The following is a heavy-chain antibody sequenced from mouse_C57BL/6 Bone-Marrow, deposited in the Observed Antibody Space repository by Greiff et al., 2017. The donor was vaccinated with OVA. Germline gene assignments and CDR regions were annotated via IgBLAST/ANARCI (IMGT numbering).Heavy chain of an antibody. Sequence: QVQLQQPGAELVMPGASVKLSCKASGYTFTSYWMHWVKQRPGQGLEWIGEIDPSDSYPNYNQKFKGKSTLTVDKSSSTAYMQLSSLTSEDSAVYYCAREYYGSSSWFAYWGQGTLVTVSA. D-gene: IGHD1-1*01. CDR1: GYTFTSYW. CDR3: AREYYGSSSWFAY. V-gene: IGHV1-69*01. J-gene: IGHJ3*01. CDR2: IDPSDSYP.